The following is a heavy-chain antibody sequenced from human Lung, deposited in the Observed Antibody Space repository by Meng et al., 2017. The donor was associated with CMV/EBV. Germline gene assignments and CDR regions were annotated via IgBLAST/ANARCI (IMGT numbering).Heavy chain of an antibody. CDR2: ISSSTTVI. CDR3: ARDQDGGFGMDV. J-gene: IGHJ6*02. Sequence: GEPLKISCVVSGFTFTRYNMNWVRQAPGKGLEWVSSISSSTTVIYYVDSVRGRFTISRDNAKRSLYLRMSNLRGEDTEIYYCARDQDGGFGMDVWGQGTTVTVSS. CDR1: GFTFTRYN. V-gene: IGHV3-21*01.